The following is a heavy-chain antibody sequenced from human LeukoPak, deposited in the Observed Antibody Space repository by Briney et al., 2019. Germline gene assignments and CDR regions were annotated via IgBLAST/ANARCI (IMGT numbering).Heavy chain of an antibody. D-gene: IGHD2-2*01. V-gene: IGHV4-28*03. CDR2: MYYTGST. CDR1: GYSISSSNW. J-gene: IGHJ6*02. CDR3: ARVYSHCSSTSCQDV. Sequence: SETLSLTCAVSGYSISSSNWWGWIRQPPGKGLEWIGHMYYTGSTYYNPSLKSRVTMSEDTSKNHFSLKLSSVTAADTAVYYCARVYSHCSSTSCQDVWGQGTTVTVSS.